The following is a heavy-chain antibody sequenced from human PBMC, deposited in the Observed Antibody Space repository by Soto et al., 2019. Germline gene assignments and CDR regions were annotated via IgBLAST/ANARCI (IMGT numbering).Heavy chain of an antibody. CDR1: GGTFSSYA. V-gene: IGHV1-69*01. CDR2: IIPIFGTA. CDR3: ARGGHDCSGGSCYLSGMDV. D-gene: IGHD2-15*01. J-gene: IGHJ6*02. Sequence: QVQLVQSGAEVKKPGSSVKVSCKASGGTFSSYAISWVRQAPGQGLEWMGGIIPIFGTANYAQKFQGRVTITADESTSTAYMELSSLRSEDTAVYYCARGGHDCSGGSCYLSGMDVWGQGTTVTVSS.